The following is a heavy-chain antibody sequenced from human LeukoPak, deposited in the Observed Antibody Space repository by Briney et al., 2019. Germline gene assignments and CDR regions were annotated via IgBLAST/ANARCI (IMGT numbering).Heavy chain of an antibody. CDR3: ARGQDWAAAGTGYYFDY. CDR2: IIPIFGTA. J-gene: IGHJ4*02. V-gene: IGHV1-69*05. CDR1: GGTFSSYA. D-gene: IGHD6-13*01. Sequence: ASVKVSCKASGGTFSSYAISWVRQAPGQGLEWMGRIIPIFGTANYAQKFQGRVTITTDESTSTAYMELSSLRSEDTAVYYCARGQDWAAAGTGYYFDYWDQGTLVTVSS.